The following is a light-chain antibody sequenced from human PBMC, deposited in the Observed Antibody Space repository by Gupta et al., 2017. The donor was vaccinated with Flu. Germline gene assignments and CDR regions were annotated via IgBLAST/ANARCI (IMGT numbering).Light chain of an antibody. CDR1: SNDIGDNNY. Sequence: ITVSCTGTSNDIGDNNYVPWYQQHSGKAHKLIIYEVTKRPSGVSNRFSGSKPGNTASLTISGLQAEDEATYYCSLYKFSATRWVFGGGTTVTVL. J-gene: IGLJ3*02. CDR2: EVT. CDR3: SLYKFSATRWV. V-gene: IGLV2-14*01.